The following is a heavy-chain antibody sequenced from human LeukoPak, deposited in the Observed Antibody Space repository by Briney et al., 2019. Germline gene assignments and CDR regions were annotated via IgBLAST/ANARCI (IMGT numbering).Heavy chain of an antibody. Sequence: GASVKVSCKASGGTFSSYAISWVRQAPGQGLEWMGWISAYNGNTNYAQKLQGRVTMTTDTSTSTAYMELRSLRSDDTAVYYCARALTGYSSGWYGADKYYFDYWGQGTLVTVSS. D-gene: IGHD6-19*01. J-gene: IGHJ4*02. CDR3: ARALTGYSSGWYGADKYYFDY. CDR1: GGTFSSYA. V-gene: IGHV1-18*01. CDR2: ISAYNGNT.